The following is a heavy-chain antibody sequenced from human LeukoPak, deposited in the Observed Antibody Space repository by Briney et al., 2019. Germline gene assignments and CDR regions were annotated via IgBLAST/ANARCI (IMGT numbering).Heavy chain of an antibody. V-gene: IGHV6-1*01. CDR3: ASVGGSYYYGMDV. Sequence: SQTLSLTCAISGDSVSSNSAAWSWIRQSPSGGLEWLGGTYYRSKWYYEYAVSVKGRITITPDTSKNQFSLQLNSVTPEDTAVYYCASVGGSYYYGMDVWGQGTTVTVSS. CDR2: TYYRSKWYY. J-gene: IGHJ6*02. D-gene: IGHD1-26*01. CDR1: GDSVSSNSAA.